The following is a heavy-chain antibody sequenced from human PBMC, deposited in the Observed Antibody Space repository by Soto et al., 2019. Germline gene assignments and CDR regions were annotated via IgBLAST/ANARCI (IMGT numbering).Heavy chain of an antibody. CDR3: ARGLVLCSGGSCRYYFDY. Sequence: SETLSLTCTVSGGSIRSYCWTWIRQPPGEGLEWIGCICNSGTTNYNPSLKSRVAISIDTPKNQFSLQLSSVTAADTAVYYCARGLVLCSGGSCRYYFDYWGQGTLVTVSS. J-gene: IGHJ4*02. CDR1: GGSIRSYC. D-gene: IGHD2-15*01. V-gene: IGHV4-4*08. CDR2: ICNSGTT.